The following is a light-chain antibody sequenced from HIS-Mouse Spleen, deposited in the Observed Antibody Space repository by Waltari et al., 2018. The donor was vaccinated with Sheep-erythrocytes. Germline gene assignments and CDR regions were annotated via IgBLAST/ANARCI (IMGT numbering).Light chain of an antibody. CDR2: EGS. CDR3: CSYAGSFWV. CDR1: SSDAGSYNL. J-gene: IGLJ3*02. Sequence: QSALTQPASVSGSPGQSITISCTGTSSDAGSYNLVSWYQQHPGKAPKLLIYEGSKRPSGVYTRFSGFKSGNTASLTISGLQAEDEADYSCCSYAGSFWVFGGGTKLTVL. V-gene: IGLV2-23*01.